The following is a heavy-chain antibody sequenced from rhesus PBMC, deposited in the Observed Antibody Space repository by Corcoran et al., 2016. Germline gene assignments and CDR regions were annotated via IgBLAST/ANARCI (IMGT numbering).Heavy chain of an antibody. D-gene: IGHD6-25*01. Sequence: EVQLVESGGGLAKPGGSLRLSCAASGFTFSSYWMNWVRQAPGKGLEWVSAITSGGGSTYDADSVKGRFTISRDNSKNTLSLEMNSLRAEDTAVYYCAKDRAAAGYSYFDYWGQGVLVTVSS. CDR3: AKDRAAAGYSYFDY. CDR2: ITSGGGST. J-gene: IGHJ4*01. V-gene: IGHV3S25*01. CDR1: GFTFSSYW.